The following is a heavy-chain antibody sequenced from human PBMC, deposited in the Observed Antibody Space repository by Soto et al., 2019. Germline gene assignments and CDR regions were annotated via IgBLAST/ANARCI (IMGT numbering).Heavy chain of an antibody. CDR1: GFTFSNYG. J-gene: IGHJ4*02. CDR3: ATAGYCNSGSCYYFDY. V-gene: IGHV3-23*01. D-gene: IGHD2-15*01. Sequence: EVQLLESGGGLVQPGGSLRLSCAASGFTFSNYGMIWVRQAPGKGLEWVSGSGFSASGATTYYADSVKGRFTISRDNSKNTLYLQMSSLRAEDTDVYYCATAGYCNSGSCYYFDYWGQGTLVTVSS. CDR2: SGFSASGATT.